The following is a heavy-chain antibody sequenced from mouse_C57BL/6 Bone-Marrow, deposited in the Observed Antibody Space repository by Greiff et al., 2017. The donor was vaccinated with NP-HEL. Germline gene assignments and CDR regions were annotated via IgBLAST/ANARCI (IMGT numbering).Heavy chain of an antibody. Sequence: EVQLQQSGAELVRPGASVKLSCTASGFNIKDDYMHWVKQRPEQGLEWIGWIDPENGDTEYASKFQGKATITADTSSNTAYLQLSSLTSEDTAVYYCTTYYYGSSPFAYWGQGTLVTVSA. J-gene: IGHJ3*01. D-gene: IGHD1-1*01. CDR2: IDPENGDT. CDR3: TTYYYGSSPFAY. CDR1: GFNIKDDY. V-gene: IGHV14-4*01.